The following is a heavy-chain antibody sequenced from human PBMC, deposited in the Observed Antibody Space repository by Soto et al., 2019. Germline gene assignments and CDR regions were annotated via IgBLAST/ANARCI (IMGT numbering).Heavy chain of an antibody. CDR1: GYTFSDLY. CDR3: ARDNYGALDY. J-gene: IGHJ4*02. D-gene: IGHD2-21*01. V-gene: IGHV1-2*02. Sequence: QVQLVQSGAEVKQPGASVKVSCKPSGYTFSDLYIHWVRQAPGQGLEWMGWVDPNSGGTKQTQTFQVRLTMARDTPTGTVYMELYSLRSDDTSVYYCARDNYGALDYWGQGTLVTVSS. CDR2: VDPNSGGT.